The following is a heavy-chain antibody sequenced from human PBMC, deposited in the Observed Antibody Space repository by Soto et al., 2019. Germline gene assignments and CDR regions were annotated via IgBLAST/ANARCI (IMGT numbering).Heavy chain of an antibody. Sequence: PGESLKISCKGSGYSFTSYWIGWVRQMPGKGLEWMGIIYPGDSDTRYSPSFQGQVTISADKSISTAYLQWSSLKASDTAMYYCARRGIAVAGTPNYYYYFMDGWGKRTTVTGSS. CDR3: ARRGIAVAGTPNYYYYFMDG. V-gene: IGHV5-51*01. D-gene: IGHD6-19*01. J-gene: IGHJ6*03. CDR1: GYSFTSYW. CDR2: IYPGDSDT.